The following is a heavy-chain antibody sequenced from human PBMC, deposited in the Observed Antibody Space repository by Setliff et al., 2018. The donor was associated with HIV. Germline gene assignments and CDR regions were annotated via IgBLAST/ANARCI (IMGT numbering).Heavy chain of an antibody. CDR1: GVSISGHF. J-gene: IGHJ4*02. D-gene: IGHD2-8*02. CDR3: ARLIHTGLLYFDY. V-gene: IGHV4-4*09. Sequence: SETLSLTCFVSGVSISGHFWGWIRQPPGKGLEWIGCIYTSGTTEYNPSLDSRVTISVDTSRDQFSLNLRSVTAADTALYFCARLIHTGLLYFDYWGLGMLVTVSS. CDR2: IYTSGTT.